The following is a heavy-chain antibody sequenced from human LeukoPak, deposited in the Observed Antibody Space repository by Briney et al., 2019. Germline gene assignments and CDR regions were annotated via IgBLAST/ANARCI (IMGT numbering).Heavy chain of an antibody. V-gene: IGHV4-39*01. CDR2: IFHSGST. D-gene: IGHD6-13*01. CDR1: GGSISSSSYY. CDR3: ARYGSYSSSWYFDY. J-gene: IGHJ4*02. Sequence: SETLSLTCTVSGGSISSSSYYWGWIRHSPGKGLEWIGSIFHSGSTYYDPSLKSRVTISVDTSKNQFSLKLSSVTVADTAVYYCARYGSYSSSWYFDYWGQGTLVTVSS.